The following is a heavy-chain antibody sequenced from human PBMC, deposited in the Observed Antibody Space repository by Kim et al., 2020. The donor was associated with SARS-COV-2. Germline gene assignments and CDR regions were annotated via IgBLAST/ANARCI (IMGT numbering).Heavy chain of an antibody. CDR1: GGSFSSYY. Sequence: SETLSLTCAVYGGSFSSYYWTWIRQAPGKGLEWIGEITHSGSTNYNPSLKRRVTISQDTSKKQFSLRLNSVTAADTAVYYCALGEWDPGLENWGQGTLVTVSS. CDR3: ALGEWDPGLEN. CDR2: ITHSGST. D-gene: IGHD3-16*01. V-gene: IGHV4-34*01. J-gene: IGHJ4*02.